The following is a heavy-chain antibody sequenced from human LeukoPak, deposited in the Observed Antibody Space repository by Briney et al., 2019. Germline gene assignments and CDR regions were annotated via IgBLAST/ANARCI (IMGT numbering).Heavy chain of an antibody. CDR1: GFTFSSYG. Sequence: GGSLRLSCAASGFTFSSYGMHWVRQAPGKGLEWVALIWYDGSNKYYTDSVKGRFTISRDNSKNTLYLQMNSLRAEDTAVYYCAREGPRGNSQFDYWGQGTLVTVSS. V-gene: IGHV3-33*08. CDR3: AREGPRGNSQFDY. J-gene: IGHJ4*02. CDR2: IWYDGSNK. D-gene: IGHD2/OR15-2a*01.